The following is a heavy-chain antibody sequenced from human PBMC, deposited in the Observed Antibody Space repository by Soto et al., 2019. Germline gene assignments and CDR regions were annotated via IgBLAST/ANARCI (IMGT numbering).Heavy chain of an antibody. CDR2: INHSGST. J-gene: IGHJ4*02. CDR3: ARGPRIVGATTPVGY. Sequence: QVQLQQWGAGLLKPSETLSLTCAVYGGSFSGYYWSWIRQPPGKGLAWIGEINHSGSTNYNPSLKSRVTISVDTSKNQFSLKLSSVTAADTAVYYCARGPRIVGATTPVGYWGQGTLVTVSS. D-gene: IGHD1-26*01. CDR1: GGSFSGYY. V-gene: IGHV4-34*01.